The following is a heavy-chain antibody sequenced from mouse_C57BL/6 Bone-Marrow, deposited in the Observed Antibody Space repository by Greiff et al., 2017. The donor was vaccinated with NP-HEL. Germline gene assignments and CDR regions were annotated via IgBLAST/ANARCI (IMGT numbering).Heavy chain of an antibody. CDR2: IYPGSGST. D-gene: IGHD1-1*01. CDR3: ARGGYGSTYFDV. V-gene: IGHV1-55*01. Sequence: VQLQQPGAELVKPGASVKMSCKASGYTFTSYWITWVKQRPGQGLEWIGDIYPGSGSTNYNEKFKSKATLTVDTSSSTAYMQLSGLTSEDSAVYYCARGGYGSTYFDVWGTGTTVTVSS. J-gene: IGHJ1*03. CDR1: GYTFTSYW.